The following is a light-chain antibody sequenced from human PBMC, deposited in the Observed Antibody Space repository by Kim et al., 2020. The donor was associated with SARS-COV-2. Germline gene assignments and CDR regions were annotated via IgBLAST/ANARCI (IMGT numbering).Light chain of an antibody. CDR1: SLRSYY. CDR2: GKN. Sequence: PAVSVALGQTVRITCQGDSLRSYYASWYQQKPGQAPVLVIYGKNNRPSGIPDRFSGSSSGNTASLTITGAQAEDEADYYCNSRAVVFGGGTQLTVL. V-gene: IGLV3-19*01. CDR3: NSRAVV. J-gene: IGLJ2*01.